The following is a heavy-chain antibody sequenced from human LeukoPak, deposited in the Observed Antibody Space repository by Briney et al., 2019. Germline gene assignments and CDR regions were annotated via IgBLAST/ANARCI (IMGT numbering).Heavy chain of an antibody. D-gene: IGHD5-12*01. CDR3: ARLCWVRWVEY. J-gene: IGHJ4*02. CDR2: VYYSGNT. V-gene: IGHV4-39*01. CDR1: GDSISSTVYY. Sequence: PSETLSLTCTVSGDSISSTVYYWAWIRQPPGKGLEWIGNVYYSGNTYYNPSLRGRVTISVDTAKSQFFLNLRSVTAADTAVYYCARLCWVRWVEYWGQGTLVTVSS.